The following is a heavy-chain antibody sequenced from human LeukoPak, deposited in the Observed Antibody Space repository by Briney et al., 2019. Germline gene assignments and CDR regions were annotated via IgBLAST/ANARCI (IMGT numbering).Heavy chain of an antibody. CDR3: ASGSSRYDYYYYGMDV. CDR1: GFTFSSYA. D-gene: IGHD6-13*01. J-gene: IGHJ6*02. CDR2: ISGSGGST. Sequence: GGSLRLSCAASGFTFSSYAMSWVRQAPGKGLEWVSAISGSGGSTYYADSVKGRFTISRDNSKNTLYLQMNSLRAEDTAVYYCASGSSRYDYYYYGMDVWGQGTTVTVSS. V-gene: IGHV3-23*01.